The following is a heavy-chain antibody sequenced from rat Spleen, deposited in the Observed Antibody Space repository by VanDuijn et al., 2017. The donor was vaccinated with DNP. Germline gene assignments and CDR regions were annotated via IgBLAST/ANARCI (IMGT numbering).Heavy chain of an antibody. CDR3: ARGPNYGGYAYYFDY. CDR1: GFNFNDNW. V-gene: IGHV4-2*01. D-gene: IGHD1-11*01. CDR2: INKDSSTI. Sequence: EVQLVESGGGLVQPGGSLKLSCAASGFNFNDNWMGWVRQAPGKGLEWIGQINKDSSTITYIPSLKDKFTISRDNDQNTLYLQKSKLGSEDTDIYYCARGPNYGGYAYYFDYWGQGVTVTVSS. J-gene: IGHJ2*01.